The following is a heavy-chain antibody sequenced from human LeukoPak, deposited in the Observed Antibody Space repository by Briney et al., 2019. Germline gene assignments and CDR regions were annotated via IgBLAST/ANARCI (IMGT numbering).Heavy chain of an antibody. CDR3: ARGSGELDAFDI. V-gene: IGHV4-39*07. Sequence: PSETLSLTCTVSGGFISSSSYYWGWIRQPPGKGLEWIGSIYYSGSTYYNPSLKSRVTISVDTSKNQFSLKLSSVTAADTAVYYCARGSGELDAFDIWGQGTMVTVSS. CDR2: IYYSGST. D-gene: IGHD1-7*01. J-gene: IGHJ3*02. CDR1: GGFISSSSYY.